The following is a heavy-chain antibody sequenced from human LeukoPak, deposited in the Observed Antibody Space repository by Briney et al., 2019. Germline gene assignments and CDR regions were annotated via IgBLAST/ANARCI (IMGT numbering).Heavy chain of an antibody. D-gene: IGHD1-1*01. CDR2: INPNSGGT. V-gene: IGHV1-2*02. CDR3: ARDPGTTGTDDAFDI. CDR1: GYTFTGYY. J-gene: IGHJ3*02. Sequence: ASVKVSCKASGYTFTGYYMHWVRQAPGQGLEWMGWINPNSGGTNYAQKFQGRVTMTRDTSISTAYMELSRLRSDETAVYYCARDPGTTGTDDAFDIWGQGTMVTVSS.